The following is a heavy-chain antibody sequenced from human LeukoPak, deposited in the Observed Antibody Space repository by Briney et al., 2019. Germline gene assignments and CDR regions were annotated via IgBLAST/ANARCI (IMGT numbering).Heavy chain of an antibody. Sequence: KPSATLSLTCTVSGGSISSFYWSWIRQPPGKGLEWIGYIYFSGSTNYNPSLKSRVTISVDTSKNQFSLKLNSVTAADTAVYYCARAASGTYRDFDYWGQGTLVTVSS. CDR1: GGSISSFY. D-gene: IGHD1-26*01. CDR3: ARAASGTYRDFDY. J-gene: IGHJ4*02. V-gene: IGHV4-59*01. CDR2: IYFSGST.